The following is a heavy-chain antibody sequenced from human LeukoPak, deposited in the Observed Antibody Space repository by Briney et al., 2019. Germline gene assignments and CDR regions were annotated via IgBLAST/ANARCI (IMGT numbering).Heavy chain of an antibody. V-gene: IGHV4-39*01. Sequence: PSETLSLTCTVSGDSISSTIGYWAWIRQSPGKGLEWIGSLYYSGSTYNNPSLKYRVTISVDTSKNQFSLKLNSVTAADTAVYYCARLTIFLNFEPWGQGTLVTVSS. CDR1: GDSISSTIGY. D-gene: IGHD3-3*01. CDR2: LYYSGST. CDR3: ARLTIFLNFEP. J-gene: IGHJ5*02.